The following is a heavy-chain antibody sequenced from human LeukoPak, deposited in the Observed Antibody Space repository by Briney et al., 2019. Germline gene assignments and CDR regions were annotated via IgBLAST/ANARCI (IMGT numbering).Heavy chain of an antibody. CDR1: GYTFTSYA. Sequence: SVKVSCKASGYTFTSYAISWVRQAPGQGLEWMGGIIPIFGAANYAQKFQGRVTITADESTSTAYMELSSLRSEDTAVYYCARGGTSWGPYYFDYWGQGTLVTVSS. D-gene: IGHD2-2*01. CDR3: ARGGTSWGPYYFDY. J-gene: IGHJ4*02. V-gene: IGHV1-69*13. CDR2: IIPIFGAA.